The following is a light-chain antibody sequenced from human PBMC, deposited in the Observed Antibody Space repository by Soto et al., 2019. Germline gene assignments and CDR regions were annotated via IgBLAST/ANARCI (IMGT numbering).Light chain of an antibody. V-gene: IGKV3-20*01. CDR3: QQYGRSAIT. CDR2: GAS. CDR1: QSVSSSY. Sequence: LAESPWSVSFAPGDSTTLSCRASQSVSSSYVACYQQLTGHAPSLLIYGASSSATVIPDRFSGSGSRTDFTLTISTLDSDYAALYFYQQYGRSAITFGQGTRLEIK. J-gene: IGKJ5*01.